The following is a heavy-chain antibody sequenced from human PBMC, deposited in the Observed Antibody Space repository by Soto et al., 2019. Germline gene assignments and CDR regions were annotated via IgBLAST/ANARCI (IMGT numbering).Heavy chain of an antibody. CDR1: GFSLGATGVG. CDR2: IYWDDDK. CDR3: AFGPPAFAWDPVA. V-gene: IGHV2-5*02. D-gene: IGHD1-26*01. Sequence: QTALKESGPALVKPAQTLTRTCTVSGFSLGATGVGVGWSRQSPGKALEWLALIYWDDDKRYSPSLQNRLTITQDTSKNQVVLMMTNMDPVDTVTDYCAFGPPAFAWDPVAWGQGTLVTVSS. J-gene: IGHJ5*02.